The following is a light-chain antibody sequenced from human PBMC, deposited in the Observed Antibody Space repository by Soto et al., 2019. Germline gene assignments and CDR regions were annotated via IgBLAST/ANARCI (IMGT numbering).Light chain of an antibody. Sequence: ETALTQSPGTLSLSTGERATLSCRASQSVSSNSLAWFQQKPGQAPRLLIFGASSRATGIPDRFSGSGSGTDFTLTISRLEPEDFAVYYCQHYGTSPWTFGQGTKVEIK. V-gene: IGKV3-20*01. CDR1: QSVSSNS. CDR2: GAS. CDR3: QHYGTSPWT. J-gene: IGKJ1*01.